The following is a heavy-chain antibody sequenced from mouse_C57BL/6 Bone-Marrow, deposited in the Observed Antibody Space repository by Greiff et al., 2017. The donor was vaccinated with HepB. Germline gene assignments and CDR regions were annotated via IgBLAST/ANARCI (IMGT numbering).Heavy chain of an antibody. D-gene: IGHD1-1*01. CDR1: GFNIKNTY. V-gene: IGHV14-3*01. J-gene: IGHJ2*01. CDR3: APIYYYGSSYY. Sequence: VQLQQSVAELVRPGASVKLSCTASGFNIKNTYIHWVKQRPEQGLEWIGRIDPANGNTKYAPKFQGKATITADTSSNTAYLQLSSLTSEDTAIYYCAPIYYYGSSYYWGQGTTLTVSS. CDR2: IDPANGNT.